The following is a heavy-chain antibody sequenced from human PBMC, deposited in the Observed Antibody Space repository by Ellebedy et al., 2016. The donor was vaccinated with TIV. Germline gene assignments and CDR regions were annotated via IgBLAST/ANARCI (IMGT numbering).Heavy chain of an antibody. V-gene: IGHV1-18*04. Sequence: AASVKVSCKASGYTFTNYGISWVRQAPGQGLEWMAWISTYDDDRNYAPKFRDRVTMTTDTSTSTAYLELRSLRPDDTGVYYCARDWDGRNDCFDPWGQGTLVTVSS. CDR1: GYTFTNYG. CDR2: ISTYDDDR. D-gene: IGHD1-1*01. J-gene: IGHJ5*02. CDR3: ARDWDGRNDCFDP.